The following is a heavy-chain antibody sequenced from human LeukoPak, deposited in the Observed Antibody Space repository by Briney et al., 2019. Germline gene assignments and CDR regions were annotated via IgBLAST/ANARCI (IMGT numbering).Heavy chain of an antibody. CDR3: ARSGAAAAGYYFDY. D-gene: IGHD6-13*01. Sequence: GGSLRLSCAASGFTFSGSAMHWVRQASGKGLEWVGRIRSKANSYATAYAASVKGRFTISRDDSKNTAYLQMNSLRAEDTAVYYCARSGAAAAGYYFDYWGQGTLVTVSS. V-gene: IGHV3-73*01. J-gene: IGHJ4*02. CDR2: IRSKANSYAT. CDR1: GFTFSGSA.